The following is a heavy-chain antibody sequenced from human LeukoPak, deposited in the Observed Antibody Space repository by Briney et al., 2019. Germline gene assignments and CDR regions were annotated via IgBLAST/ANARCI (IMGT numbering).Heavy chain of an antibody. D-gene: IGHD6-13*01. Sequence: PSQTLSLTCTVSGGSISSGGYYWSWIRQHPGKGLEWIGYIYYSGSTYYNPSLKSRVTISVDTSKDQFSLKLSSVTAADTAVYYCARDGTSTTPRSFDYWGQGTLVTVSS. V-gene: IGHV4-31*03. CDR1: GGSISSGGYY. CDR3: ARDGTSTTPRSFDY. CDR2: IYYSGST. J-gene: IGHJ4*02.